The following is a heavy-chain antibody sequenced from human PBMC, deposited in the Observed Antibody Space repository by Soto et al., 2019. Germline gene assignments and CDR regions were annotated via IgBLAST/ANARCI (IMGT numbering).Heavy chain of an antibody. D-gene: IGHD2-15*01. Sequence: GGSLRLSCAASGFTFSSYSMNWVRQAPGKGLEWVSSISSSSSYIYYADSVKGRFTISRDNAKNSLYLQMNSLRAEDTAVYYCARELGYCSGGSCHAAYDAFDIWGQGTMVTV. CDR1: GFTFSSYS. V-gene: IGHV3-21*01. J-gene: IGHJ3*02. CDR2: ISSSSSYI. CDR3: ARELGYCSGGSCHAAYDAFDI.